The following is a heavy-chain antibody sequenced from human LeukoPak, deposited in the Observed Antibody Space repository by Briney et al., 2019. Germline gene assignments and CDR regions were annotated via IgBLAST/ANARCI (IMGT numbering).Heavy chain of an antibody. CDR2: ISYDGRSK. D-gene: IGHD4/OR15-4a*01. J-gene: IGHJ4*02. Sequence: GGSLRLSCASSGFTFNNYAMHWVRQAPGKGLEWVALISYDGRSKYYADSVKGRFTISRDNSKNTLYLQMNSLRAEDTAVYYCARRAGAYSHPYDYWGQGTLVTVSS. CDR1: GFTFNNYA. V-gene: IGHV3-30*14. CDR3: ARRAGAYSHPYDY.